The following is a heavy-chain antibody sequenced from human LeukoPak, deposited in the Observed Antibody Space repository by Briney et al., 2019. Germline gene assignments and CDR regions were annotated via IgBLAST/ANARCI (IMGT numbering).Heavy chain of an antibody. D-gene: IGHD4-23*01. Sequence: PSETLSLTCTVSGGSITMSSYYWAWIRQPPGEGLQWIGSIHFSGSTYYTPSLRGRFTISVDTSKNQFSLNLTSVNDADTAVYYCAARSYGGNSFYWGQGTRVTVSS. CDR1: GGSITMSSYY. J-gene: IGHJ4*02. CDR2: IHFSGST. V-gene: IGHV4-39*01. CDR3: AARSYGGNSFY.